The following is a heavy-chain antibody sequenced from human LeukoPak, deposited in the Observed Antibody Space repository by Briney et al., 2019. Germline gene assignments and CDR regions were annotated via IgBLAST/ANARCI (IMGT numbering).Heavy chain of an antibody. CDR3: ARTSYTNDYGDYRRKYYYYYYYMDV. J-gene: IGHJ6*03. CDR2: INHSGST. Sequence: PSETLSLTCAVYGGSFSGYYWSWIRQPPGKGLEWIGEINHSGSTNYNPSLKSRVTISVDTSKNQFSLKLSSVTAADTAVYYCARTSYTNDYGDYRRKYYYYYYYMDVWGKGTTVTISS. V-gene: IGHV4-34*01. CDR1: GGSFSGYY. D-gene: IGHD4-17*01.